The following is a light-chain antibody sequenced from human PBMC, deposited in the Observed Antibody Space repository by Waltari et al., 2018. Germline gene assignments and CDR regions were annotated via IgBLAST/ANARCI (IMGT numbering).Light chain of an antibody. Sequence: DIQMTQSPSSLSASVGDRVTITCRSSQSISSYLNWYQQKPGKAPKLLIYTASTLQSGVPSRFSGSGSETDFTLTISSLQPEDXAXXXXXXXXTXPXTFGPGTXVXIK. CDR3: XXXXTXPXT. J-gene: IGKJ1*01. CDR2: TAS. CDR1: QSISSY. V-gene: IGKV1-39*01.